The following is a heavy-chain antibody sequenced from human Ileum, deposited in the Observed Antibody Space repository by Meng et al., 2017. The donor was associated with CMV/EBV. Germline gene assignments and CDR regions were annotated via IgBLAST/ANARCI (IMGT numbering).Heavy chain of an antibody. D-gene: IGHD1-26*01. CDR1: GFTFSSYE. Sequence: GESLKISCAASGFTFSSYEMNWVRQAPGKGLVWVSRINSDGSTTRYADSVKGRFTISRDNAKNTLYLQMNSLRAEDTAVYYCARDSDAVGVTIDYWGQGTLVTVSS. CDR2: INSDGSTT. J-gene: IGHJ4*02. CDR3: ARDSDAVGVTIDY. V-gene: IGHV3-74*01.